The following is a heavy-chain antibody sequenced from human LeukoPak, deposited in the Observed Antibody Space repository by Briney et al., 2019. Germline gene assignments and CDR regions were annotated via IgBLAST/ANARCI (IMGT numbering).Heavy chain of an antibody. D-gene: IGHD3-16*02. CDR3: ARDSSPGYYDYVWETYPRY. CDR1: GFTFSNYW. V-gene: IGHV3-7*05. Sequence: GGSLRLSCAASGFTFSNYWMSWVRQAPGKGLEWVANIKQDGSEKYYVDSVKGRFTISRDNAKSSLFLQMNSLRAEDTAVYYCARDSSPGYYDYVWETYPRYWGQGTLVTVSS. J-gene: IGHJ4*02. CDR2: IKQDGSEK.